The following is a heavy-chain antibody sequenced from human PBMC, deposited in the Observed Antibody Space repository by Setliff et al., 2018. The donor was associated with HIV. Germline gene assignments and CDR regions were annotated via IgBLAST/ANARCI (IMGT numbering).Heavy chain of an antibody. D-gene: IGHD3-22*01. CDR2: VDPEDGET. Sequence: ASVKVSCKASGYTFTAYYMHWVQQAPGKGLEWVGRVDPEDGETMYAEKFQGRVTITADTSTDTAYLELSSLRSEDTAVDYCATVSGDYYDSRDRPWGQGTLVTVSS. V-gene: IGHV1-69-2*01. J-gene: IGHJ5*02. CDR1: GYTFTAYY. CDR3: ATVSGDYYDSRDRP.